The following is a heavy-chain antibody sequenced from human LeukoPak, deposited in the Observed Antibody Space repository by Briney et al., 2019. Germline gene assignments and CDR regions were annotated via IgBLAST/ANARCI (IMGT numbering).Heavy chain of an antibody. CDR2: ISSSGSTI. J-gene: IGHJ4*02. D-gene: IGHD4-17*01. CDR3: ARDGGSYGDLPWREYYFDY. CDR1: GFTFSDYY. V-gene: IGHV3-11*01. Sequence: GGSLRLSCAASGFTFSDYYMSWIRQAPGKGLEWVSYISSSGSTIYYADSVKGRFTISRDNAKNSLYLQMNSLRAEDTAVYYCARDGGSYGDLPWREYYFDYWGQGTLVTVSS.